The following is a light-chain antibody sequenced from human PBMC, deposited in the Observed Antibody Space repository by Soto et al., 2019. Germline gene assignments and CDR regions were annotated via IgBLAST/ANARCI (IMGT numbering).Light chain of an antibody. CDR2: GAS. V-gene: IGKV3-15*01. Sequence: EVVMTQSPATLSLSPGERATLSCRASHSVSSDLAWYQQKPGQAPRLLISGASTRATDIPARFSGGGSGTEFTLTISSLQSEDFAIYYCQQYNDWPPITFGPGTRVDF. J-gene: IGKJ3*01. CDR3: QQYNDWPPIT. CDR1: HSVSSD.